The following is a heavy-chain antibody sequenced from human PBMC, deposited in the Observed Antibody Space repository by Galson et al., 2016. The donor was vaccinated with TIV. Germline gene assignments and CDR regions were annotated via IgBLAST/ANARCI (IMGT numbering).Heavy chain of an antibody. D-gene: IGHD2-15*01. J-gene: IGHJ6*02. CDR1: GLSVSINY. CDR3: ARDRVVDATYYYYYYGMDV. CDR2: ISDGGNT. Sequence: SLRLSCAASGLSVSINYMTWVRQAPGKGLEWVSLISDGGNTYYPDSVKGRFTISRDNSQNTLYLQMNSLRVEDTAVYYCARDRVVDATYYYYYYGMDVWGQGTAVIVSS. V-gene: IGHV3-66*02.